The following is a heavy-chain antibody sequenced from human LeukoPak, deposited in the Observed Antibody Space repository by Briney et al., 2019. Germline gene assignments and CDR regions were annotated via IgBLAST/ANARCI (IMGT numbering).Heavy chain of an antibody. Sequence: ASVKVSCKASGYTFTGYYMHWVRQALGQGLEWMGWINPNSGGTNYAQKFQGRVTMTRDTSISTAYMELSRVRSDDTAVYYCARYLMGFWSGYYNWGQGTLVTVSS. CDR1: GYTFTGYY. J-gene: IGHJ4*02. V-gene: IGHV1-2*02. CDR2: INPNSGGT. CDR3: ARYLMGFWSGYYN. D-gene: IGHD3-3*01.